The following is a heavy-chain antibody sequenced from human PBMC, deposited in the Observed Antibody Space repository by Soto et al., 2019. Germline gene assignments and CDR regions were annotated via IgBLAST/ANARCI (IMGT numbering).Heavy chain of an antibody. V-gene: IGHV4-61*01. CDR2: IYYSGST. CDR1: GGSVSSGSYY. CDR3: ARDRGITIFGVVISNWFDP. D-gene: IGHD3-3*01. J-gene: IGHJ5*02. Sequence: ETLSLTCTVSGGSVSSGSYYWSWIRQPPGKGLEWIGYIYYSGSTNYNPSLKSRVTISVDTSKNQFSLKLSSVTAADTAVYYCARDRGITIFGVVISNWFDPWGQGTLVTVSS.